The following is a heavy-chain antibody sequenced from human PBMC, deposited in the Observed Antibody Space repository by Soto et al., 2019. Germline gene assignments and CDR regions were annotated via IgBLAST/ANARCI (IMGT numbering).Heavy chain of an antibody. CDR3: AHRVYERWTRKNYGAHYYFDY. J-gene: IGHJ4*02. V-gene: IGHV2-5*02. Sequence: QITLKESGPTLVKPTQTLTLTCTFSGFSLSTSGVGVGWIRQPPGKALEWLALIYWDDDKRYSPSLKSRLTITKDTSKNQVVLTMTNMDPVDTATYYCAHRVYERWTRKNYGAHYYFDYWGQGTLVTVSS. D-gene: IGHD4-17*01. CDR2: IYWDDDK. CDR1: GFSLSTSGVG.